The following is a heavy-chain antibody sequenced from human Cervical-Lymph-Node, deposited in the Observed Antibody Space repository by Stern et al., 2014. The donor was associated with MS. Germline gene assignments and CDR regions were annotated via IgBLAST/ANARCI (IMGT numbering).Heavy chain of an antibody. D-gene: IGHD5-24*01. J-gene: IGHJ4*02. CDR1: GFSLSTSGVG. Sequence: QITLKESGPTLVKPTQTLTLTCTFSGFSLSTSGVGVGWIRQPPGKAPEWLAIIFWAADKRVSSFLNSRITITEDTYKNQLFLTMTNIDPVDTGTYYCAHTDMATRDYYFDYWGQGTLVTVSS. CDR3: AHTDMATRDYYFDY. V-gene: IGHV2-5*02. CDR2: IFWAADK.